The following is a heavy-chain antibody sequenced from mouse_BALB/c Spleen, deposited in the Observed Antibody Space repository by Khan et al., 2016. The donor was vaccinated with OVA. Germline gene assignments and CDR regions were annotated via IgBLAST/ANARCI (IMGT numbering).Heavy chain of an antibody. CDR1: GYTFSSYW. V-gene: IGHV1-9*01. CDR3: AREAGTTYGMDY. CDR2: ILPGRGNS. Sequence: QVQLQQSGAELMKPGASVKISCKATGYTFSSYWIEWVKQRPGHGLEWIGEILPGRGNSNYNEKFKGKATFTADTSSNIAYMQLSSLTSEDSAVYSCAREAGTTYGMDYWGQGTSVTVSS. J-gene: IGHJ4*01. D-gene: IGHD4-1*01.